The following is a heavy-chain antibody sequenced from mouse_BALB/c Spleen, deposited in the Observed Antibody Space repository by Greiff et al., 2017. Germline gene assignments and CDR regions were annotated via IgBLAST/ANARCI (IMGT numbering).Heavy chain of an antibody. D-gene: IGHD1-1*01. V-gene: IGHV5-6*01. CDR2: ISSGGSYT. J-gene: IGHJ2*01. CDR1: GFTFSSYG. CDR3: ARLITTVRYFDY. Sequence: EVHLVESGGDLVKPGGSLKLSCAASGFTFSSYGMSWVRQTPDKRLEWVATISSGGSYTYYPDSVKGRFTISRDNAKNTLYLQMSSLKSEDTAMYYCARLITTVRYFDYWGQGTTLTVSS.